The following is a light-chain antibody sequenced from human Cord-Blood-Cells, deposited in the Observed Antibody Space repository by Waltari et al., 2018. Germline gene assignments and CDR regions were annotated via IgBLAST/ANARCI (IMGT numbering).Light chain of an antibody. CDR1: SSDVGGYNY. Sequence: QSALTQPPSASGSPGQSVTISCTGTSSDVGGYNYVPWYQPHPGKAPKRTLYDVSKRPSGVPDRFSGSRSGNTASLTVSGLQAEDEADYYCSSYAGSWVFGGGTKLTVL. V-gene: IGLV2-8*01. CDR3: SSYAGSWV. CDR2: DVS. J-gene: IGLJ3*02.